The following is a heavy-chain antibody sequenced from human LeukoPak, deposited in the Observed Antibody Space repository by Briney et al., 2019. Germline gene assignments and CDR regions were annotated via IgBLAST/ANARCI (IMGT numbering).Heavy chain of an antibody. CDR3: AKGYYGSGTYGWFDP. Sequence: GGSLRLSCAASGFTFSSSGMSWVRQAPGKGLEWVSTISASGDNTYYADSVKGRFTISRDNSKKKLYLQMNSLRAEDTAVYYCAKGYYGSGTYGWFDPWGQGTLVTVSS. CDR2: ISASGDNT. D-gene: IGHD3-10*01. CDR1: GFTFSSSG. V-gene: IGHV3-23*01. J-gene: IGHJ5*02.